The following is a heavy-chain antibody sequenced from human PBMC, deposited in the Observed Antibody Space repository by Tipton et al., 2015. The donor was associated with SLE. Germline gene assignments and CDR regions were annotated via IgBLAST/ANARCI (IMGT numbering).Heavy chain of an antibody. CDR3: AREYIVVVTSGYFDL. CDR2: IYYSGST. J-gene: IGHJ2*01. Sequence: TLSLTCTVSGGSISSSSYYWGWIRQPPGKGLEWIGNIYYSGSTYYNPSLKSRVTISVDRSKNQFSLKLSSVTAADTAVYYCAREYIVVVTSGYFDLWGRGTLVTVSS. CDR1: GGSISSSSYY. V-gene: IGHV4-39*07. D-gene: IGHD2-21*02.